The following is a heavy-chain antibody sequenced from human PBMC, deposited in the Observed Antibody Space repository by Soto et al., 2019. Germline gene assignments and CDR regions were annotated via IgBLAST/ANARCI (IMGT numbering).Heavy chain of an antibody. J-gene: IGHJ4*02. Sequence: SETLSLTCTVSGGSISSYFYIWVRQPPGKGLEWIGSVYYTGTTDYNPSLKSRVTISVDTSKTQFSLNLRSVTAADTAVYYCARDLEAVPRAFDYWGRGTLVTVSS. CDR2: VYYTGTT. CDR3: ARDLEAVPRAFDY. CDR1: GGSISSYF. D-gene: IGHD6-13*01. V-gene: IGHV4-59*01.